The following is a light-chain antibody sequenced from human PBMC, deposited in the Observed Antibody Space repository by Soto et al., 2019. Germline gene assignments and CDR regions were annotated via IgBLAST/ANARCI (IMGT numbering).Light chain of an antibody. Sequence: QSAPTQSRSVSGSPGQLVTISCTGTSSDVDTYNRVSWYQQPPGTAPKLMIYEVSNRPSGVPDRFSGSRSGNTASLTISGLQAEDEADYYCCSYAGSHTWVFGTGTKLTVL. J-gene: IGLJ1*01. CDR3: CSYAGSHTWV. CDR1: SSDVDTYNR. CDR2: EVS. V-gene: IGLV2-18*02.